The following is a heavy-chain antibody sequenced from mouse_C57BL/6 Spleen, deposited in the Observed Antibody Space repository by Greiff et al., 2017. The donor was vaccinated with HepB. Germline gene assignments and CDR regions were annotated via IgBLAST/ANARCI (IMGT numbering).Heavy chain of an antibody. D-gene: IGHD2-3*01. CDR1: GFSINSDCY. CDR3: ARAPRWLLRRYAMDY. CDR2: TFYSGIT. Sequence: EVQLQESGPSLVRPSQTLSLTCTVTGFSINSDCYWIWIRQFPGNKLEYIGYTFYSGITYYNPSLESRTYITRDTSKNQFSLKLSSVTTEDTATYYCARAPRWLLRRYAMDYWGQGTSVTVSS. V-gene: IGHV3-3*01. J-gene: IGHJ4*01.